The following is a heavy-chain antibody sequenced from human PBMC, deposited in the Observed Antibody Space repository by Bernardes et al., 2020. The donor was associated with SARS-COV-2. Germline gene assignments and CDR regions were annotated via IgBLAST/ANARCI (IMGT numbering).Heavy chain of an antibody. D-gene: IGHD5-18*01. CDR1: GFTFRSYA. CDR2: ISGSGGST. J-gene: IGHJ4*02. V-gene: IGHV3-23*01. Sequence: GGSLSLSCAASGFTFRSYAMSWVRQAPGKGLEWVSAISGSGGSTYYADSVKGRFTISRDNAKNSLYLQMNSLRAEDTAVYYCAREYTYGFDSWGQGTLVTVSS. CDR3: AREYTYGFDS.